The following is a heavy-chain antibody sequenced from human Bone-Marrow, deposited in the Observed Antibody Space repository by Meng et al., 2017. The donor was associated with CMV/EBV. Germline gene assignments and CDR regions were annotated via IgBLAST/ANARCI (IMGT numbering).Heavy chain of an antibody. V-gene: IGHV3-21*03. Sequence: GGSLRLSCAASGFTFSSYSMNWVRQAPGKGLEWVSSISSSSSYIYYADSVKGRFTISRDNANNSLYLHMNSLGAEDTAVYYCARDRLGSSGYYSPFDYWGQGTLVTVSS. CDR3: ARDRLGSSGYYSPFDY. D-gene: IGHD3-22*01. CDR1: GFTFSSYS. CDR2: ISSSSSYI. J-gene: IGHJ4*02.